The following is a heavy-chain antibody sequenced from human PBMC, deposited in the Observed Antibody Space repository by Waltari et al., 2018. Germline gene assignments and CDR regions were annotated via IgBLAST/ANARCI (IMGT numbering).Heavy chain of an antibody. J-gene: IGHJ6*02. CDR2: FDPEDGET. V-gene: IGHV1-24*01. D-gene: IGHD5-18*01. CDR3: ATDASYSYGHFNYYGMDV. Sequence: QVQLVQSGAEVKKPGASVKVSCKVSGYTLTELSLHWVRQAPGTGLGWMGGFDPEDGETMYTQKFQGRVTMTEDTFTDTAYMELSSLRSEDTAVYYCATDASYSYGHFNYYGMDVWGQGTTVTVSS. CDR1: GYTLTELS.